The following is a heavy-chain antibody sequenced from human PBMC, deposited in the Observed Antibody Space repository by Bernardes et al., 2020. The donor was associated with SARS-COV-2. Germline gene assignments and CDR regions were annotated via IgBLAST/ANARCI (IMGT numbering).Heavy chain of an antibody. D-gene: IGHD2-2*01. CDR2: INPNSGGT. CDR1: GYTFTGHY. V-gene: IGHV1-2*02. J-gene: IGHJ6*03. CDR3: ARKGYCSSTSCRSRYYTYMAV. Sequence: ASVKVSCKASGYTFTGHYMHWVRQAPGQGLEWMGWINPNSGGTNYAQKFQGRVTMTRDTSISTAYMELSRLRSDDTAVYYCARKGYCSSTSCRSRYYTYMAVCSKGTTVTVS.